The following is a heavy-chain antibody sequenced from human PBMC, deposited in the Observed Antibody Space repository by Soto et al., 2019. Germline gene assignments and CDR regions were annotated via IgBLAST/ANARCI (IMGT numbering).Heavy chain of an antibody. J-gene: IGHJ5*02. CDR2: INAGNGNT. CDR3: ARGCSGGSCYSIHNWFDP. D-gene: IGHD2-15*01. Sequence: ASVKVSCKASGYTFTSYAMHWVRQAPGQRLEWMGWINAGNGNTKYSQKFQGRVTITRDTSASTAYMELSSLRSEDTAVYYCARGCSGGSCYSIHNWFDPWGQGTLVTVSS. CDR1: GYTFTSYA. V-gene: IGHV1-3*01.